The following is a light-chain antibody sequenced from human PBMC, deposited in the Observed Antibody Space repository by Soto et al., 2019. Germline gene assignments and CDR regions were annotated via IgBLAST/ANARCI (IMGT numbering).Light chain of an antibody. V-gene: IGKV3-15*01. J-gene: IGKJ5*01. CDR1: QTVPSR. Sequence: EIVITQSPATLSVSPGEGVTLSCRASQTVPSRIAWYQQKPGQAPSLLIYGASTRATGVPDRFSGSGSGTDFTLTISRLEPEDFAVYYCQQRSNWPLITFGQGTRLEIK. CDR2: GAS. CDR3: QQRSNWPLIT.